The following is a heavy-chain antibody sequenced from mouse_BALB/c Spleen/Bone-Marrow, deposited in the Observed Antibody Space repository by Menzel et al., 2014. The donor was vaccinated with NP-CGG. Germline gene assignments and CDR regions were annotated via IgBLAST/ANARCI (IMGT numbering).Heavy chain of an antibody. CDR1: GFSLTSYG. CDR3: ARVPLFRYGSSYGMDY. Sequence: QVQLKESGPGLVAPSQSLSITCTVSGFSLTSYGVHWVRQPPGKGLEWLGVILAGGSTNYNSALMSRLSISKDNSKNQVFLKMNSLQTDDTAMYYCARVPLFRYGSSYGMDYWGQGTSVTVSS. D-gene: IGHD1-1*01. J-gene: IGHJ4*01. CDR2: ILAGGST. V-gene: IGHV2-9*02.